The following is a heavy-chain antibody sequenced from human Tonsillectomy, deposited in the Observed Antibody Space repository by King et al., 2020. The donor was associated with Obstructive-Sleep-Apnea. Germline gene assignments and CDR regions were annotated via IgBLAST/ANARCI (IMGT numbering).Heavy chain of an antibody. Sequence: QLVQSGAEVKEPGASVRVSCKASGYDFSSYGISWVRQAPGQGLEWLGWISDYDGKTNYAQKAQGRVTMTTHTSTRTAYMTLRSLRSDDTAVYYCARAGYYDSSGSRNYHYYGMDVWGQGTTVTVSS. CDR3: ARAGYYDSSGSRNYHYYGMDV. D-gene: IGHD3-22*01. V-gene: IGHV1-18*04. J-gene: IGHJ6*02. CDR1: GYDFSSYG. CDR2: ISDYDGKT.